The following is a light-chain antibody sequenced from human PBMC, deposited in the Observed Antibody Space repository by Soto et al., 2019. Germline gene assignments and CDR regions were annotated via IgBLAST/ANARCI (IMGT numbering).Light chain of an antibody. CDR2: EVS. V-gene: IGLV2-14*01. J-gene: IGLJ2*01. CDR3: SSYRSSSTGV. Sequence: QSVLTQPASVSGSPGQSITISCTGTNSDVGGYNYVSWYQQHPGKAPKLMIYEVSNRPSGVSNRFSGSKSGNTASLTISGLQAEDEADYYCSSYRSSSTGVFGGGTKLTVL. CDR1: NSDVGGYNY.